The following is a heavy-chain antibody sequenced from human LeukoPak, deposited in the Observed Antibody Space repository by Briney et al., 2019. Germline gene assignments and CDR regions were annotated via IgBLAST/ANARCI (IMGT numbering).Heavy chain of an antibody. V-gene: IGHV4-61*02. Sequence: SETLSLTCTVSGDSIDIASYYWSWIRQPPGKGLQWLGRIYTTGRTNYNPSLRSRVTISMDTSKNQFSLRLSSVTATDTAVYYCARDKGYYGLSDSWGQGTLVTVSS. CDR3: ARDKGYYGLSDS. CDR2: IYTTGRT. J-gene: IGHJ4*02. CDR1: GDSIDIASYY. D-gene: IGHD3-3*01.